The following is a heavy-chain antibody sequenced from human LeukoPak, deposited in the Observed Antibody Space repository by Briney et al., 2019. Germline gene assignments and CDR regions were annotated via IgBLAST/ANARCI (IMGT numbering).Heavy chain of an antibody. CDR1: GGSINDYY. Sequence: SETLSLTCTVSGGSINDYYWSWIRQPPGKGLEWIGHIYYSGSTYYNPSLKSRVTISVDTSKNQFSLKLTSVTAADTAVYYCARVGIRGIPETWWFDPWGQGTLVTVSS. CDR2: IYYSGST. J-gene: IGHJ5*02. V-gene: IGHV4-59*01. D-gene: IGHD3-10*01. CDR3: ARVGIRGIPETWWFDP.